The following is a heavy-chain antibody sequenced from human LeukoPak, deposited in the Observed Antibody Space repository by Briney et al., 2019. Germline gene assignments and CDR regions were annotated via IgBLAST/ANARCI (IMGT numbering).Heavy chain of an antibody. D-gene: IGHD3-3*01. CDR2: IRYDGSNK. Sequence: PGGSLRLSCAASGFTFSSYGMHWVRQAPGKGLEWVAFIRYDGSNKYYADSVKGRFTISRDNSKNTLYLQMNSLRAEDTAVYYCAPDYDFWSGSLGGVYWGQGTLVTVSS. J-gene: IGHJ4*02. CDR3: APDYDFWSGSLGGVY. CDR1: GFTFSSYG. V-gene: IGHV3-30*02.